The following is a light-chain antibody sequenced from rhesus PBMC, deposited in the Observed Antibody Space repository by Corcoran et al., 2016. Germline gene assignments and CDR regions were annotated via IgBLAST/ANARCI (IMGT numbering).Light chain of an antibody. V-gene: IGKV1-22*01. CDR2: KAA. J-gene: IGKJ1*01. CDR1: QSIGRW. Sequence: DIQMTQSPSSLSASVGDTVTITCRASQSIGRWLDWYQQTPGKAPKLLIYKAASLQSGIPSRFSGRGSGTDFILTISSLQPEDYAIYYCQQQSTDPWTFGQGTKVEIK. CDR3: QQQSTDPWT.